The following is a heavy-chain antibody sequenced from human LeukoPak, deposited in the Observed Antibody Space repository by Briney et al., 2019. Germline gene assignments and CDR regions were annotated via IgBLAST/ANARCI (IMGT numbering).Heavy chain of an antibody. Sequence: KPSETLSLTCAVYGGSFSGYYWSWIRQPPGKGLEWVSYISSSGSTIYYADSVKGRFTISRDNAKNSLYLQMNSLRAEDTAVYYCASRGGTALSRDLGGFDPWGQGTLVTVSS. CDR2: ISSSGSTI. J-gene: IGHJ5*02. CDR1: GGSFSGYY. V-gene: IGHV3-11*01. D-gene: IGHD2-21*02. CDR3: ASRGGTALSRDLGGFDP.